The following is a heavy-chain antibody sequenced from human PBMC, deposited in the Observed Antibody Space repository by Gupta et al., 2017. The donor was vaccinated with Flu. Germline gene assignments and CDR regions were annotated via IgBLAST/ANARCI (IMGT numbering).Heavy chain of an antibody. Sequence: VRQAPGKGLEWVAVMSYDGSNKYYADSVKGRFTISRDNSKNTLYLQKNSLRAEDTAVYYCARRYGSTLWDFDPWGQGTLVTVSS. V-gene: IGHV3-30*03. D-gene: IGHD6-13*01. J-gene: IGHJ5*02. CDR3: ARRYGSTLWDFDP. CDR2: MSYDGSNK.